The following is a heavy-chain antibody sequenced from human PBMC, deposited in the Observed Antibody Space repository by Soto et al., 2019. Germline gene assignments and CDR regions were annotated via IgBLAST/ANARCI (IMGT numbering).Heavy chain of an antibody. J-gene: IGHJ6*03. CDR1: GFTFSSYW. V-gene: IGHV3-74*01. CDR2: INSDGSST. Sequence: GGSLRLSCAASGFTFSSYWMHWVRQAPGKGLVWVSRINSDGSSTSYADSVKGRFTISRDNAKNTLYLQMNSLRAEDTAVYYCASMSYDSQSGVYYYYYYMDVWGKGTTVTVSS. D-gene: IGHD5-12*01. CDR3: ASMSYDSQSGVYYYYYYMDV.